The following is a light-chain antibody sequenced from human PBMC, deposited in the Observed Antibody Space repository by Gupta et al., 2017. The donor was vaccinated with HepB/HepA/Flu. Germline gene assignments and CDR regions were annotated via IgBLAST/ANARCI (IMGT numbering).Light chain of an antibody. CDR2: EVS. J-gene: IGLJ2*01. V-gene: IGLV2-23*02. Sequence: QSALTQPASVSGSPGQSITISCTGTSSDVGSYNLVSWYQQHPGKATTLMIYEVSKRPSGVSNRFSGSKSGNTASLTISGLQAEDEADYYCCSYAGSSTVVFGGGTKLTVL. CDR1: SSDVGSYNL. CDR3: CSYAGSSTVV.